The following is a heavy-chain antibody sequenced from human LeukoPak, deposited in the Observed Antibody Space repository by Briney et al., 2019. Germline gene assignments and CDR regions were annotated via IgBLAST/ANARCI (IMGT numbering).Heavy chain of an antibody. CDR2: VSYDGGNK. V-gene: IGHV3-30*04. Sequence: PWRSLRLSCAASGFTFSTYAMHWVRQAPGKGLEWVAVVSYDGGNKYYADSVKGRFTISRDNSKNTLYLQMNSLRAEDTAVYYCARRIDMQVAAGIDYWGQGTLATVSS. CDR3: ARRIDMQVAAGIDY. CDR1: GFTFSTYA. J-gene: IGHJ4*02. D-gene: IGHD6-13*01.